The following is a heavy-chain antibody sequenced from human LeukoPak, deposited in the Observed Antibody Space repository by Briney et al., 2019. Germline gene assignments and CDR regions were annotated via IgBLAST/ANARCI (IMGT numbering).Heavy chain of an antibody. CDR3: ARWVLTGYYNDY. CDR1: GYTFTGHY. Sequence: ASVTVFCKASGYTFTGHYMDWVRQAPGPGHEWKGWISAYNGNTNYAQYLQGRVTMTTDTSTSTAYMELRSLRSDDTAVYYCARWVLTGYYNDYWGQGTLVTVSS. J-gene: IGHJ4*02. V-gene: IGHV1-18*04. D-gene: IGHD3-9*01. CDR2: ISAYNGNT.